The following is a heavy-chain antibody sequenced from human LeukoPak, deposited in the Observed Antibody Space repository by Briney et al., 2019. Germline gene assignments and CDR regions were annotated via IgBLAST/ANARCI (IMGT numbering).Heavy chain of an antibody. CDR2: ISNSGSTT. CDR3: ARDPDRNYWYFDL. J-gene: IGHJ2*01. CDR1: TFTFSSYE. Sequence: PGGSLRLSCAASTFTFSSYEMIWVRQAPGRGLEWVSYISNSGSTTYYADSVKGRFTISRDNAKNSLYLQMNSLRAEDTAVYYCARDPDRNYWYFDLWGRGTLVTVSS. D-gene: IGHD1-14*01. V-gene: IGHV3-48*03.